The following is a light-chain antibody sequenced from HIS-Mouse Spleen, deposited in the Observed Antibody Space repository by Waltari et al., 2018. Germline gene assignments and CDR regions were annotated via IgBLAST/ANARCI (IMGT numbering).Light chain of an antibody. CDR2: EGS. CDR1: SSAVGSYNL. CDR3: CSYAGSSPYVV. Sequence: QSALTQPASVSGSPGQSITISCTGTSSAVGSYNLVSWYQQHPGKAPKPMIYEGSKRPSGVSNRFSGSKSGNTASLTISGLQAEDEADYYCCSYAGSSPYVVFGGGTKLTVL. J-gene: IGLJ2*01. V-gene: IGLV2-23*01.